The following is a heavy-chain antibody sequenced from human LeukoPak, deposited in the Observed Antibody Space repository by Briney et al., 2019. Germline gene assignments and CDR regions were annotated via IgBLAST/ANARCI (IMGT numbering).Heavy chain of an antibody. CDR2: INPNSGGT. D-gene: IGHD1-7*01. CDR3: ARARGNYDLYYYYMDV. J-gene: IGHJ6*03. CDR1: GYTFTGYY. Sequence: PSVKVSCKASGYTFTGYYMHWVRQAPGQGLEWMGWINPNSGGTNYAQKFQGRVTMTRDTSISTAYMELSRLRSDDTAVYYCARARGNYDLYYYYMDVWGKGTTVTVSS. V-gene: IGHV1-2*02.